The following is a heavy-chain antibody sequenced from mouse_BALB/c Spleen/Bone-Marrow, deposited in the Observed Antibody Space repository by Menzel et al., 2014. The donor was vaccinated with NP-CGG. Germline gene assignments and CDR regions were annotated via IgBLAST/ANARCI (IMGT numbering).Heavy chain of an antibody. D-gene: IGHD1-1*01. Sequence: VQLKESGPELVKPGASVKISCKTSGYTFTESTINWVKQSHGKSLEWIGGINPNNGATGYNQKFKGKATLTVDKSSSKAYLELRSLTSDDSAVYYCARRDYGPAWFTYWGQGTLVTVSA. CDR1: GYTFTEST. V-gene: IGHV1-18*01. CDR2: INPNNGAT. CDR3: ARRDYGPAWFTY. J-gene: IGHJ3*01.